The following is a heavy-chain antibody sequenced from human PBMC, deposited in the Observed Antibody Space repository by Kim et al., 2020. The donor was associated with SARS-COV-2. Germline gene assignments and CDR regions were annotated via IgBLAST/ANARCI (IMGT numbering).Heavy chain of an antibody. Sequence: GGSLRLSCAASGFTFSNFGMSWVRQGPGKGLEWVSVISGSGGSTYYADSVKGRFTISRDDAKNTLYLQMNSLRADDTAVYYCARERLFRSPEYWGQGTLVTVSS. V-gene: IGHV3-23*01. CDR2: ISGSGGST. CDR1: GFTFSNFG. J-gene: IGHJ4*02. D-gene: IGHD5-12*01. CDR3: ARERLFRSPEY.